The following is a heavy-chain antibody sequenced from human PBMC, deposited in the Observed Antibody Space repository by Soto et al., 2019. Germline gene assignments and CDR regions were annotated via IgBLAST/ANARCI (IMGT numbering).Heavy chain of an antibody. V-gene: IGHV4-34*01. CDR2: INHSGST. Sequence: SETLTLTCAVYGGSFSGYYWSWIRQPPGKGLEWIGEINHSGSTNYNPSLESRVTISVDTSKNQFSLKLSSVTAADTAVYYCARVEDWFDPWGQGTLVTVSS. CDR3: ARVEDWFDP. J-gene: IGHJ5*02. CDR1: GGSFSGYY.